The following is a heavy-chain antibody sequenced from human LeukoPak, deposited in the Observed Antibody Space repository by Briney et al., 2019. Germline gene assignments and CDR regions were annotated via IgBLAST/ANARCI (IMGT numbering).Heavy chain of an antibody. CDR3: ARQLWLQYFDY. D-gene: IGHD5-24*01. CDR2: IYYSGST. CDR1: GGSISSSSYY. V-gene: IGHV4-39*01. J-gene: IGHJ4*02. Sequence: KPSETLSLPCTVPGGSISSSSYYWGGIRQPPGKGLEWIGSIYYSGSTYYNPSLKSRVTISVDTSKNQFSLKLSSVTAADTAVFSCARQLWLQYFDYWGQGTLVTVSS.